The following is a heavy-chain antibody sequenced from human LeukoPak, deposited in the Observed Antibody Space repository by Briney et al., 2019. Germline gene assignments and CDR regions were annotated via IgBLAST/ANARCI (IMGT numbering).Heavy chain of an antibody. D-gene: IGHD5-24*01. J-gene: IGHJ4*02. CDR1: GFTVRSNY. CDR2: ISSGGST. Sequence: GESLRLSCAASGFTVRSNYMSWVRQAPGRGLEWVSVISSGGSTYCADSVKGRFTISRDSSKNTLYLQMKSLRAEDTALYYCSRDRMGTKLFHYWGQETLVTVSS. V-gene: IGHV3-53*01. CDR3: SRDRMGTKLFHY.